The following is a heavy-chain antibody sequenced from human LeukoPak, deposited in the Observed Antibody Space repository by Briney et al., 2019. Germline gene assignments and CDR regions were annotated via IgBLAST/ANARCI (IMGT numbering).Heavy chain of an antibody. D-gene: IGHD5-12*01. Sequence: GGSLRLSCAASGFTFCTYSMNWVRQAPGKGLEWVSSISSSSSYIYYADSVKGRFTISRDNAKNSLYLQMNSLRAEDTAVYYCARDPKGGYSYGWGAFDIWGHGTMVTVSS. J-gene: IGHJ3*02. V-gene: IGHV3-21*01. CDR1: GFTFCTYS. CDR2: ISSSSSYI. CDR3: ARDPKGGYSYGWGAFDI.